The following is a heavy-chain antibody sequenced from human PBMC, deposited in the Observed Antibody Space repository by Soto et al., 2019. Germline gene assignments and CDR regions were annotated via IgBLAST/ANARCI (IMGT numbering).Heavy chain of an antibody. CDR2: VYHSGTT. D-gene: IGHD1-26*01. CDR1: GGSVSSGSYS. V-gene: IGHV4-61*01. J-gene: IGHJ4*02. Sequence: QVQLQESGPGLVKPSETLSLTCTVSGGSVSSGSYSWSWMRQPPGKGLEWIGYVYHSGTTNYNPPLRSRVTISVDTSKNQFSLKLGSVTAADTAVYYCARGGGSYYIAYWGQGTLVTVSS. CDR3: ARGGGSYYIAY.